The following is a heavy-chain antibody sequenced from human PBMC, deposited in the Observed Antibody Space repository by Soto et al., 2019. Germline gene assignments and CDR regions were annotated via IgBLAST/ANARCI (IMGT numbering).Heavy chain of an antibody. D-gene: IGHD2-15*01. CDR2: ITDTGGDT. J-gene: IGHJ5*02. CDR3: ARDAVVKGRGWFGP. V-gene: IGHV3-23*01. Sequence: GGSLRLSCVASGITFGSRAMSWVRQAPGEGLEWVSTITDTGGDTKYADSVRGRFTISSDNAKNSLCLQMNSLRDEDTAVYYCARDAVVKGRGWFGPWGQGTLVTVSS. CDR1: GITFGSRA.